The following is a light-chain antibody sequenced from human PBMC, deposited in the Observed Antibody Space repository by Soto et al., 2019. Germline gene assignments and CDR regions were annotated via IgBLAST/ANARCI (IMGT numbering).Light chain of an antibody. CDR3: QQSYSTLRT. CDR1: QSISIY. Sequence: DIPMTQSPSSLSASVGDRVTITCRASQSISIYLNWYQQKPGEAPRLLMYGASSLQSGVPSRFSGSGSGKDFTLTISSLQPEDFATYYCQQSYSTLRTFGQGTKLEIK. V-gene: IGKV1-39*01. J-gene: IGKJ1*01. CDR2: GAS.